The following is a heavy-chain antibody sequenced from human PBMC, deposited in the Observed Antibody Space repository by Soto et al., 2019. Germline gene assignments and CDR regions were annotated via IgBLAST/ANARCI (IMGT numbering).Heavy chain of an antibody. D-gene: IGHD3-10*01. J-gene: IGHJ6*02. CDR1: GFTFSSYS. CDR2: ISSSSSYI. Sequence: NPGGSLRLSCAASGFTFSSYSMNWVRQAPGKGLEWVSSISSSSSYIYYADSVKGRFTISRDNAKNSLYLQMNSLRAEDTAVYYCARVGLLWFGELARGMDVWGQGTTVTVSS. V-gene: IGHV3-21*01. CDR3: ARVGLLWFGELARGMDV.